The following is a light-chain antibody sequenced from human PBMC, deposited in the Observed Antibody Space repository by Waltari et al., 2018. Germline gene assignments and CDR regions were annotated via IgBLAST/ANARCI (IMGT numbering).Light chain of an antibody. V-gene: IGLV2-14*01. J-gene: IGLJ3*02. Sequence: QSALTQPASVSGSPGQSITISCTGTSSDVGTYNYVSWYQHHPGKAPKLVIYGVTNRPSGVSNRFSGSKSGNTASLTIPGLQAEDEADYHCTSCTTSATWVFGGGTKLTVL. CDR3: TSCTTSATWV. CDR2: GVT. CDR1: SSDVGTYNY.